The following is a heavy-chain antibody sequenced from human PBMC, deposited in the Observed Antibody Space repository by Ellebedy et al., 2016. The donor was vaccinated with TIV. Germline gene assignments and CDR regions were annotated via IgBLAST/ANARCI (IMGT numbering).Heavy chain of an antibody. J-gene: IGHJ3*02. CDR2: IYHSGNT. CDR1: AYSISSGYY. D-gene: IGHD3-10*01. V-gene: IGHV4-38-2*02. CDR3: ARDVGTMVRGGVGAFDI. Sequence: SETLSLXXTVSAYSISSGYYWGWIRQPPGKGLECIGSIYHSGNTYYNPSLKSRVTISVDTSKNQFSLKLSSVTAADTAVYYCARDVGTMVRGGVGAFDIWGQGTMVTVSS.